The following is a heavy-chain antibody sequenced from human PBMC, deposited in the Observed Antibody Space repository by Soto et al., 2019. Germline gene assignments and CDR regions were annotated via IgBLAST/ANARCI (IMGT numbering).Heavy chain of an antibody. D-gene: IGHD5-12*01. V-gene: IGHV4-59*01. CDR1: GGSITSYY. CDR3: TRGTPNPYSGYDKYYLDY. J-gene: IGHJ4*02. CDR2: IYYSGST. Sequence: PXXTLSLAFTVSGGSITSYYWRWIPQPPGKGLEWSGYIYYSGSTKYNPSLKSRVTMSLDTSKNQFFLKLSSVTAADTDVYYCTRGTPNPYSGYDKYYLDYWGQGALVTVSS.